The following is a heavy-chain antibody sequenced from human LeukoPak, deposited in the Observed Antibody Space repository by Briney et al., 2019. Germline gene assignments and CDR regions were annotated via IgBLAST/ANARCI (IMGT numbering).Heavy chain of an antibody. D-gene: IGHD6-13*01. V-gene: IGHV1-18*04. J-gene: IGHJ4*02. Sequence: ASVKVSCKAFGYSFTSYGINWVRQAPGQGLEWMGWISTYSGNIKYGQKFQGRVTMTRDTSTGTAYMQLRSLTSDDTAMYYCARGRAAADDFDYWGQGTLATVSS. CDR3: ARGRAAADDFDY. CDR1: GYSFTSYG. CDR2: ISTYSGNI.